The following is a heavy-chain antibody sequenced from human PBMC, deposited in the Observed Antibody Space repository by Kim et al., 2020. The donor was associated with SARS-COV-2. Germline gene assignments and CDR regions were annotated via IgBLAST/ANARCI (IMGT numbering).Heavy chain of an antibody. D-gene: IGHD6-19*01. V-gene: IGHV1-69*04. CDR1: GGIFSSYA. CDR2: IIPILNIV. J-gene: IGHJ4*02. CDR3: ARDAYSSGWFETFDY. Sequence: SVKVSCKASGGIFSSYAISWVRLAPGQGLEWMGRIIPILNIVNYPQKFQGRVTLTADKSTSTAYMELSSLTSEDTAIYYCARDAYSSGWFETFDYWGQGTLVTVSS.